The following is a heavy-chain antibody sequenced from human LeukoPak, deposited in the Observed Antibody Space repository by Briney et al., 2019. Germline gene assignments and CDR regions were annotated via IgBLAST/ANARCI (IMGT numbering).Heavy chain of an antibody. CDR1: GGIFSSYT. D-gene: IGHD5-12*01. V-gene: IGHV1-69*02. Sequence: SVKVSCKASGGIFSSYTISWVRQAPGQGLEWMGRIIPILGIANYAQKFQGRVTITADKSTSTAYMELSSLRSEDTAVYYCARGSINSGYDWGNWFDPWGQGTLVTVSS. CDR3: ARGSINSGYDWGNWFDP. CDR2: IIPILGIA. J-gene: IGHJ5*02.